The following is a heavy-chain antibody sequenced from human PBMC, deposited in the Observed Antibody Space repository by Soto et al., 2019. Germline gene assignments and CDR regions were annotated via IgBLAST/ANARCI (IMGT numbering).Heavy chain of an antibody. CDR1: GGTFSSYA. D-gene: IGHD3-10*01. Sequence: QVQLVQSGAEVKKPGSSVKVSCKASGGTFSSYAISWVRQAPGQGLEWMGGIIPIFGTANYAQKFQGRVTITADESTRTDYMERSSRRSEATAVYYCASSQGSGSYYKFGWFDPWGQGTLVTVSS. J-gene: IGHJ5*02. CDR3: ASSQGSGSYYKFGWFDP. CDR2: IIPIFGTA. V-gene: IGHV1-69*01.